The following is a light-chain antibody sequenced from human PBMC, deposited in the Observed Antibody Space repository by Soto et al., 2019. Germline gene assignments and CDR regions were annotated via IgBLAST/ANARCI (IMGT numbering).Light chain of an antibody. J-gene: IGLJ1*01. V-gene: IGLV2-14*01. CDR2: EVS. CDR1: SSDVGSYDH. CDR3: IAYTGSSTSYV. Sequence: SALTQPASVSGSPGQSITISFSGTSSDVGSYDHVAWYQQFPGKTPKLTIYEVSNRPSGVSSRFSGSKSGNTASLTISGLQAEDEADYYCIAYTGSSTSYVFGTGTKVTVL.